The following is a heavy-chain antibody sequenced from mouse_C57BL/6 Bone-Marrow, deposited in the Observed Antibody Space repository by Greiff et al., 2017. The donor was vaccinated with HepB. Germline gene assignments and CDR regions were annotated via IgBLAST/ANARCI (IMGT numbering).Heavy chain of an antibody. V-gene: IGHV2-5*01. CDR2: IWRGGST. J-gene: IGHJ2*01. CDR3: AGYTLVSPIDC. Sequence: VQLLESGPGLVQPSHTLSITCTASGFSFTSYGVHWVRQSPGKGLEWLGVIWRGGSTDYNAAFMSRLSLTKDNSKSQIFFTMSSLQADDIAIYYCAGYTLVSPIDCWGEGTTLTVSS. D-gene: IGHD1-1*01. CDR1: GFSFTSYG.